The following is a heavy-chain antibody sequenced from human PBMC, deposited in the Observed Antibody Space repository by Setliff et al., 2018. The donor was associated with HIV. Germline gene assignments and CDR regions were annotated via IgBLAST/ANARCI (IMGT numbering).Heavy chain of an antibody. V-gene: IGHV3-11*01. CDR1: GFTFSDYY. D-gene: IGHD4-4*01. J-gene: IGHJ4*02. Sequence: PGGSLRLSCAASGFTFSDYYMSWIRQAPGKGLEWVSYISSSGSTIYYAESVKGRFTISRDNAKNSLYLQMNSLRAEDTAMYYCTTYPNANIRYWGRGTLVTVSS. CDR3: TTYPNANIRY. CDR2: ISSSGSTI.